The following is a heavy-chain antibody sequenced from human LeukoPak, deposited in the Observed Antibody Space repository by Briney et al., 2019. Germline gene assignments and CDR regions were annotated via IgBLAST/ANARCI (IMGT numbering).Heavy chain of an antibody. CDR3: ARAAGPLAAPDF. Sequence: SETLSLTCTVSGGSISTYYWSWIRQPPGKGLEWIGYIYYSGSTNYNPSLKSRVTISVDTSKNQFSLKLSSVTAADTAVYYCARAAGPLAAPDFWGQGTPVTVSS. CDR2: IYYSGST. J-gene: IGHJ4*02. V-gene: IGHV4-59*01. D-gene: IGHD6-13*01. CDR1: GGSISTYY.